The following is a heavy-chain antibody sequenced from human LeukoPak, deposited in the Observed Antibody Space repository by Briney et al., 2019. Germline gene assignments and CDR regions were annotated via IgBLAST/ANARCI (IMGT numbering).Heavy chain of an antibody. CDR3: ARDHAYYYYGMDV. J-gene: IGHJ6*02. Sequence: GGTLRLSCAASGFTFSNSAMAWVRQAPGKGLEWVAIIWYDGSNIYYADSVKGRFTISRDNSKNTVYLQMNSLRVEDTAVYYCARDHAYYYYGMDVWGQGTTVTVSS. CDR1: GFTFSNSA. V-gene: IGHV3-33*08. CDR2: IWYDGSNI.